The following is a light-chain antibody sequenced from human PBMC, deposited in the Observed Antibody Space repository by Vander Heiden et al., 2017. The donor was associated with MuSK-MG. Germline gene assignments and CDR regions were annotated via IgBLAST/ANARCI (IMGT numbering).Light chain of an antibody. CDR3: QHWYTEPPPFT. J-gene: IGKJ3*01. V-gene: IGKV3-20*01. CDR1: HSVRSDY. CDR2: GAS. Sequence: EVVLTQSPGTLSLSPGERGTLSCRSSHSVRSDYLAWYQQNPGQAPRLLIYGASNRATGIPDRFSGSGYGTDFTLTISRLEPEDVAVYYCQHWYTEPPPFTFGHGTKVEIK.